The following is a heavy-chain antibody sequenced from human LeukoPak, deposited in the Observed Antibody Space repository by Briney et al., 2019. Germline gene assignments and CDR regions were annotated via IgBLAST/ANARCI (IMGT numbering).Heavy chain of an antibody. Sequence: GGSLRLSCAASGFTFSNYAMHWVRQAPGKGLEWVAVMSYDGSNKYYADSVKGRFTISSDNSKNTLYLQMNSLRAEDTAVYYCAKDRLGELRVSAFDIWGQGTMVTVSS. CDR3: AKDRLGELRVSAFDI. V-gene: IGHV3-30-3*01. J-gene: IGHJ3*02. CDR2: MSYDGSNK. CDR1: GFTFSNYA. D-gene: IGHD3-16*01.